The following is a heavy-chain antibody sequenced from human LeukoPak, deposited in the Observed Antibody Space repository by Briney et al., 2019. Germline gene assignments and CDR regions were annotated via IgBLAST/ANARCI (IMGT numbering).Heavy chain of an antibody. Sequence: GGSLRLSCAGSGFPVSRNYMSWVRQAPGKGLERGSVIYSGGSTYYADSVKGRFTISTDNSKNTLNLQMNSLRAEDTAVYYCARGDYQGFYYFDYWGQGTLVTVSS. J-gene: IGHJ4*02. CDR1: GFPVSRNY. V-gene: IGHV3-66*01. D-gene: IGHD2-2*01. CDR2: IYSGGST. CDR3: ARGDYQGFYYFDY.